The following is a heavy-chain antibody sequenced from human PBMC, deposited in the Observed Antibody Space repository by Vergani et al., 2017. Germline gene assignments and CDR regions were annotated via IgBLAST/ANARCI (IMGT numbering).Heavy chain of an antibody. CDR3: TTXHYYDSSGNPPFDY. Sequence: EVQLVESGGGLVKPGGSLRLSCAASRFTFSNAWMTWVRQAPGKGLEWVGRIKGKTEGGTTDYAAPVKGRFTISRDDSKNTLYLQMNSLKTEDTAVYHCTTXHYYDSSGNPPFDYWGQGTLVTVSS. V-gene: IGHV3-15*01. CDR1: RFTFSNAW. CDR2: IKGKTEGGTT. J-gene: IGHJ4*02. D-gene: IGHD3-22*01.